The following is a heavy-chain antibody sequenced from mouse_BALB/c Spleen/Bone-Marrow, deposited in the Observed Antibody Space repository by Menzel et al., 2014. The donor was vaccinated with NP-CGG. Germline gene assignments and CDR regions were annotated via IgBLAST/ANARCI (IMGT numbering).Heavy chain of an antibody. CDR3: ARVIYWYFDV. CDR2: ILPGSGST. Sequence: QVQLQQSGAELMKPGSSVKISCKATGYTFSNYWIEWIKQRPGHGLERIGEILPGSGSTDYNENFKVKAIFNADTSSNTAYMQLSSLTSENSAVYYCARVIYWYFDVWGAGTTVTVSS. CDR1: GYTFSNYW. J-gene: IGHJ1*01. V-gene: IGHV1-9*01.